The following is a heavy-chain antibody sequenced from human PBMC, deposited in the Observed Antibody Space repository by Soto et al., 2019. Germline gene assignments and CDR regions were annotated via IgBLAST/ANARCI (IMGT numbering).Heavy chain of an antibody. D-gene: IGHD2-8*01. Sequence: EVQLLESGGGLVQPGGSLRLSCAASGFTFSAYAMNWVRQAPGKGLQWVSGLVGNGGDKTYADSVRGRFTVSRDNSVNTLYLQMSNLRDEDKAVYYCAEDLIVLNGVWEPFDMCGRGTSVTVS. CDR2: LVGNGGDK. V-gene: IGHV3-23*01. CDR1: GFTFSAYA. CDR3: AEDLIVLNGVWEPFDM. J-gene: IGHJ3*02.